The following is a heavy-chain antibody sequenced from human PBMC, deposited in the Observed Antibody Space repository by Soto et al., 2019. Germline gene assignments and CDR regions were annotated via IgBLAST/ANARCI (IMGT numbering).Heavy chain of an antibody. CDR1: GCFFTSYD. D-gene: IGHD4-17*01. CDR3: ARVLDYGVYYYFYYGMDF. CDR2: ISYDGSNK. Sequence: GESLKISCAASGCFFTSYDILSVLKAPCKGLEWVAVISYDGSNKYYADYVKGQFTLSRHNSKNTLYRQMNSLRAKDTAVYYCARVLDYGVYYYFYYGMDFWGQGTTVTVYS. V-gene: IGHV3-30-3*01. J-gene: IGHJ6*02.